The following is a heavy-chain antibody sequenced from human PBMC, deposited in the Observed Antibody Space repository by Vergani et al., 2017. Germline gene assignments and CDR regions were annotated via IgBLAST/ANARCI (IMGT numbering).Heavy chain of an antibody. CDR2: IYPGDSDP. V-gene: IGHV5-51*01. D-gene: IGHD4-23*01. CDR1: GYSFTSYW. Sequence: EVPLVQSGAAVKKPGESLKISCKGSGYSFTSYWIGWVRQMPGKGLEWMGIIYPGDSDPRYSPSFQGQVTISADKSISTAYLQWSSLKASDTAMYYCATTTVVTTGYFDYWGQGTLVTVAS. J-gene: IGHJ4*02. CDR3: ATTTVVTTGYFDY.